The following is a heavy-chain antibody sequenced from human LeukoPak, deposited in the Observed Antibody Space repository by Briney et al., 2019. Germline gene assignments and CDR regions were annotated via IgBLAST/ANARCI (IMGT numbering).Heavy chain of an antibody. V-gene: IGHV1-69*05. CDR1: GGTFSSYA. Sequence: SVKVSCKASGGTFSSYAISWVRQAPGQGLEWMGGIIPIFGTANYAQKYQGRVTITTDESTSTAYMELSSLRSEDTAVYYCARGGVVVAGLDYWGQGTLVTVSS. CDR3: ARGGVVVAGLDY. CDR2: IIPIFGTA. D-gene: IGHD2-15*01. J-gene: IGHJ4*02.